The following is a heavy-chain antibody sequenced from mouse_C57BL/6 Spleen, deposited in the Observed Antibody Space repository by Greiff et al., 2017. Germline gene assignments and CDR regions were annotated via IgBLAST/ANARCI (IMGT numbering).Heavy chain of an antibody. Sequence: QVQLQQSGAELVRPGASVTLSCKASGYTFTDYEMHWVKQTPVHGLEWIGAIDPETGGTAYNQKFQGKAILTADKSSSTAYLELRSLTSEDTAVXYCTRGNWCGYWGQGTTLTVSS. D-gene: IGHD4-1*01. CDR1: GYTFTDYE. CDR2: IDPETGGT. CDR3: TRGNWCGY. V-gene: IGHV1-15*01. J-gene: IGHJ2*01.